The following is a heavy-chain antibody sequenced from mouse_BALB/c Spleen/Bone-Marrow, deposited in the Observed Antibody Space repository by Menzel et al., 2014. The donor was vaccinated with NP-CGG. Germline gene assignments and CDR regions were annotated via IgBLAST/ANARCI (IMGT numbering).Heavy chain of an antibody. CDR1: GYAFSVYW. J-gene: IGHJ2*01. V-gene: IGHV1-80*01. CDR2: IYPRDGDT. CDR3: ARGGISVDY. Sequence: VQLVESGAELVRPGSSVKISCKASGYAFSVYWMNWVKQRPGQGLEWIGQIYPRDGDTNYNGRFKGRATLTADKSSNTAYMQLSSLTSEDSAVYFCARGGISVDYWGQGTTLTVSS.